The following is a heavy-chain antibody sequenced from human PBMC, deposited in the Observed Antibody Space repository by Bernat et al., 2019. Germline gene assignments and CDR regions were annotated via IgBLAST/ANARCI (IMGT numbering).Heavy chain of an antibody. D-gene: IGHD6-19*01. CDR2: ISSSSSYI. V-gene: IGHV3-21*01. J-gene: IGHJ4*02. CDR3: ASDDVAVAGSFDY. CDR1: GFTFSSYS. Sequence: EVQLVESGGGLVKPGGSLRLSCAASGFTFSSYSMNWVRQAPGKGLEWVSSISSSSSYIYYADSVKGRFTISRDNAKNSLYLQMNSLRAEDTAVYYWASDDVAVAGSFDYWGQGTLVTVSS.